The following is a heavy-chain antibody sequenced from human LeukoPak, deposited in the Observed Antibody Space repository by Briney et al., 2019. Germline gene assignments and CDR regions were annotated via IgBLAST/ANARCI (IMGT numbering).Heavy chain of an antibody. D-gene: IGHD6-19*01. CDR1: GFTFSSYA. CDR2: ISGSGGST. Sequence: GGSLRLSCAASGFTFSSYAMSWVRQAPGKGLEWVSAISGSGGSTYYADSVKGRFTISRDNSKNTLYLQMNSLGAEDTAVYYCARDRMISGWYNWFDPWGQGTLVTVSS. V-gene: IGHV3-23*01. CDR3: ARDRMISGWYNWFDP. J-gene: IGHJ5*02.